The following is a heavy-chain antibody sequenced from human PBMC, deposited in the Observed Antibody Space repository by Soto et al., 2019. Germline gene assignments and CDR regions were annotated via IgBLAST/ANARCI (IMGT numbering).Heavy chain of an antibody. CDR1: GFTFSSYA. J-gene: IGHJ6*02. V-gene: IGHV3-64*01. Sequence: EVQLVESGGGLVQPGGSLRLSCAASGFTFSSYAMHWVRQAPGKGLDYVSAISSNGGSTYYANSVKGRFTISRDNSKNTLYLQMGSLRAEDMAVYYCARVGDHDHYYYGMDVWGQGTTVTVSS. CDR3: ARVGDHDHYYYGMDV. D-gene: IGHD2-21*02. CDR2: ISSNGGST.